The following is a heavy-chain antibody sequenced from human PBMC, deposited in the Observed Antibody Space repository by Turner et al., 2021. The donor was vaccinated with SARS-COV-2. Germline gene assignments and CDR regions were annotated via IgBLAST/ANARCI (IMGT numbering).Heavy chain of an antibody. V-gene: IGHV4-39*01. CDR2: FYYSEST. J-gene: IGHJ5*02. CDR3: ATQVYYYGSGSYNWFDP. CDR1: GGSISRSTNY. Sequence: QLLLQESGPGLVKPSETLSLTCTVSGGSISRSTNYWGWIRQPPGKGLEWIGSFYYSESTYYNPSLKSRVTISVDASKNQLSLRLSSVTAADTAVYYCATQVYYYGSGSYNWFDPWGQGTLVTVSS. D-gene: IGHD3-10*01.